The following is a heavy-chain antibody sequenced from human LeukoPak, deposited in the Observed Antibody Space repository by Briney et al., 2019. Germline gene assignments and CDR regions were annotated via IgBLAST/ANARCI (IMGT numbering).Heavy chain of an antibody. CDR1: GYSFTNYG. CDR3: AMYGVNYRAMGTGVYFRY. D-gene: IGHD4/OR15-4a*01. Sequence: NLGESLKISCKVSGYSFTNYGIGWVRQMPGKGLEWMGIIYPFDSESRYSPSFQGQVTISADKSISTAYLQWSSLKASDTAMYYCAMYGVNYRAMGTGVYFRYWGQGTLVTVSS. J-gene: IGHJ4*02. V-gene: IGHV5-51*01. CDR2: IYPFDSES.